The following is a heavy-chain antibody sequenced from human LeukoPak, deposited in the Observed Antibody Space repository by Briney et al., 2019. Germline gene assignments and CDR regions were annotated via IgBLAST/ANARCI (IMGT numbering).Heavy chain of an antibody. V-gene: IGHV1-46*01. CDR3: ARTRGYYFDY. J-gene: IGHJ4*02. CDR2: INPSGGST. Sequence: GASVRVSSKASGYSFTNYYMHWVRQAPGQGLEWMTMINPSGGSTTYAQNFQDRVTVTRDMSTSTVYMELSSLTSEDTAVYYCARTRGYYFDYWGQGTLVTVSS. CDR1: GYSFTNYY.